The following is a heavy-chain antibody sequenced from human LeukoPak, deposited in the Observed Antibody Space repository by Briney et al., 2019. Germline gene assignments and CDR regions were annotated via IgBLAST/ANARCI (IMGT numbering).Heavy chain of an antibody. CDR3: ARDRGSYFDY. Sequence: GGSLRLSCAASGFTFSSYSMNWVREAPGKGLEWVSSISSSSSYIYYADSVKGRFTISRDNAKNSLYLQMNSLRAEDTAVYYCARDRGSYFDYWGQGTLVTVSS. D-gene: IGHD1-26*01. CDR1: GFTFSSYS. CDR2: ISSSSSYI. V-gene: IGHV3-21*01. J-gene: IGHJ4*02.